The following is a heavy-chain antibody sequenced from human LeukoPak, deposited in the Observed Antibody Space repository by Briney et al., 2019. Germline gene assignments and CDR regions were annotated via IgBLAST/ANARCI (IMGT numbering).Heavy chain of an antibody. CDR3: ARGDAFYYYYYYYMDV. V-gene: IGHV1-8*03. CDR2: MNPNSGNT. Sequence: ASVKVSCKASGYTFTSYDINWVRQATGQGLEWMGWMNPNSGNTGYAQKVQGRVTITRNTSISTAYMELSSLRSEDTAVYYCARGDAFYYYYYYYMDVWGKGTTVTVSS. CDR1: GYTFTSYD. J-gene: IGHJ6*03.